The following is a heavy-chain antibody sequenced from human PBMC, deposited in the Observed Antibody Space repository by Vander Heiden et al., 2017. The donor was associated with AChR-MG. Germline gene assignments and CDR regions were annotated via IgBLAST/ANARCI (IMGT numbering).Heavy chain of an antibody. Sequence: QVQLVESGGGVVQPGRSLRLSCAASGFTFSSYGMHWVRQAPGKGLEWVAVIWYDGSNKYYADSVKGRVTISRDNSKNTLYLQMNSLRAEDTAVYYCARARLHYYDSSGYYPLDYWGQGTLVTVSS. J-gene: IGHJ4*02. V-gene: IGHV3-33*01. D-gene: IGHD3-22*01. CDR1: GFTFSSYG. CDR2: IWYDGSNK. CDR3: ARARLHYYDSSGYYPLDY.